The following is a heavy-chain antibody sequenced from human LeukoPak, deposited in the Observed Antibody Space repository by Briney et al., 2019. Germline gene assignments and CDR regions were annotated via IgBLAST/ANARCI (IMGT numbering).Heavy chain of an antibody. J-gene: IGHJ6*02. CDR2: INPDGSRT. D-gene: IGHD1-26*01. V-gene: IGHV3-74*01. CDR3: AREELLGAYYYYGMDV. Sequence: GGSLRLSCAASGFTFSSYWMHWVRQAPGKGLVWVSRINPDGSRTTYADSVKGRFTISRDNPKNTLYLQMNSLRAEDTAVYYCAREELLGAYYYYGMDVWGQGTTVTVSS. CDR1: GFTFSSYW.